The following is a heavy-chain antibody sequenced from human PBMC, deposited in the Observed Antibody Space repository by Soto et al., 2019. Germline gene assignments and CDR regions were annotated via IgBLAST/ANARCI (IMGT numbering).Heavy chain of an antibody. Sequence: ASVKVSCKASGYTFTNNDVSWVRQATGQGLEWMGWMNPGSGDTGYAQKFQGRVTMTRDISIATAYMELNSLTSEDTTIYYCARMESFGSLNWFDPWGQGTLVTVSS. CDR2: MNPGSGDT. J-gene: IGHJ5*02. CDR3: ARMESFGSLNWFDP. V-gene: IGHV1-8*02. CDR1: GYTFTNND. D-gene: IGHD5-18*01.